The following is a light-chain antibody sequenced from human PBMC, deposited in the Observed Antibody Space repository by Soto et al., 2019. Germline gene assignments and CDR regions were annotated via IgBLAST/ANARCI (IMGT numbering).Light chain of an antibody. CDR3: SSLTGSNTLV. CDR2: EVT. CDR1: SSDVGGDKT. Sequence: QSALTQPPSASGSPGQSVTISCTGTSSDVGGDKTVSWYQQHPGKAPKLIVYEVTKRPSGVPDRFSGSKSGNTASLTVSGLQAEVEAEYYFSSLTGSNTLVFGTGTKLTVL. J-gene: IGLJ1*01. V-gene: IGLV2-8*01.